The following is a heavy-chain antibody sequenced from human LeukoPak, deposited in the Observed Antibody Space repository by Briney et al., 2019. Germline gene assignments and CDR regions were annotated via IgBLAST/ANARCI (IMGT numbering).Heavy chain of an antibody. CDR1: GGSFSGYY. V-gene: IGHV4-34*01. J-gene: IGHJ3*02. CDR3: AGADILTGKGIFDI. Sequence: SETLSLTCAVYGGSFSGYYWSWIRQPPGKGLEWIGEINHSGSTNYNPSLKSRVTISIDTSKNQFSLKLSSVTAADTAVYYCAGADILTGKGIFDIWGQGTMVTVSS. D-gene: IGHD3-9*01. CDR2: INHSGST.